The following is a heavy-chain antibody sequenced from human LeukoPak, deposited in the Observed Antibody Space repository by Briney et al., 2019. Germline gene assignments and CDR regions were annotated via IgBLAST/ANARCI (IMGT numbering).Heavy chain of an antibody. J-gene: IGHJ6*03. V-gene: IGHV4-59*01. CDR3: AREGAMVGATFYYYYYMDV. D-gene: IGHD1-26*01. CDR2: IYYSGST. Sequence: SETLSLTCAVYGGSFSSYYWSWIRQPPGKGLEWIGYIYYSGSTNYNPSLKSRVTISVDTSKNRFSLKLSSVTAADTAVYYCAREGAMVGATFYYYYYMDVWGKGTTVTVSS. CDR1: GGSFSSYY.